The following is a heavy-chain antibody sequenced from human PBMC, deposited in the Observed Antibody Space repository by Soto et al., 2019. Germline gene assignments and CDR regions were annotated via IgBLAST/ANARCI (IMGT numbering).Heavy chain of an antibody. CDR3: ARAPLYSTSPKSAFDI. J-gene: IGHJ3*02. Sequence: QVQLVQSGPEVKKPGASVKVSCKASGYTFTSYGISWVRQAPGHGLEWMGWISTYNGNPNYAQKLQGRVTMTTDTSTSTAYMELRSLRSDDTAVFYCARAPLYSTSPKSAFDIWGQGTVVTVSS. CDR2: ISTYNGNP. CDR1: GYTFTSYG. V-gene: IGHV1-18*01. D-gene: IGHD6-6*01.